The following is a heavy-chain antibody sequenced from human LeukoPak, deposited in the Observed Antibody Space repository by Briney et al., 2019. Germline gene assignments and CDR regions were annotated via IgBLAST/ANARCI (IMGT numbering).Heavy chain of an antibody. Sequence: PGGSLTLSCVASGFSLRSYWMSWVRQAPGKGLEWVANIKQDGSEKFYVDSVKGRFTISRDNAENSLYLQMNSLRVEDTAVYYCARIYCSSTNCDRWNAFDIWGQGTMVTGSS. D-gene: IGHD2-2*01. V-gene: IGHV3-7*01. CDR2: IKQDGSEK. J-gene: IGHJ3*02. CDR3: ARIYCSSTNCDRWNAFDI. CDR1: GFSLRSYW.